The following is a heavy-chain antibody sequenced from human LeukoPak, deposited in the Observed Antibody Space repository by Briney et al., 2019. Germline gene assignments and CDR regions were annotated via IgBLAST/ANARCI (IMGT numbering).Heavy chain of an antibody. D-gene: IGHD1-26*01. Sequence: SETLSFTCTGSGGSISSYYWSWIRQPPGKGLKWIGNTYYSGSTNYNPSLKSRVTISVDRSKNQFSLKLSSVTAADTAVYYCARLRYSGSYSGYYYYYGMDVWGQGTTVTVSS. CDR2: TYYSGST. J-gene: IGHJ6*02. CDR3: ARLRYSGSYSGYYYYYGMDV. V-gene: IGHV4-59*08. CDR1: GGSISSYY.